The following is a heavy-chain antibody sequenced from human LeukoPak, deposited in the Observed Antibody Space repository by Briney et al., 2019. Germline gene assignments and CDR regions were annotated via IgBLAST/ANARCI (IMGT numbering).Heavy chain of an antibody. CDR2: LYYSGTI. V-gene: IGHV4-59*01. J-gene: IGHJ4*02. Sequence: SETLSLTCAVSGGSIRSYNWSWIRQAPGKELEWIGNLYYSGTINHNPSLKSRVTISGDTSKNQFSLNLSSVTAADTAVYYCARVKGVVARFDYWGRGTLVTVSS. D-gene: IGHD2-2*01. CDR1: GGSIRSYN. CDR3: ARVKGVVARFDY.